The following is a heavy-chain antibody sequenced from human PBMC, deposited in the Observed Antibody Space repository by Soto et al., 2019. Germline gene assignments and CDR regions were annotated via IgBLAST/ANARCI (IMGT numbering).Heavy chain of an antibody. CDR2: IYYSGST. CDR1: GGSISSYY. D-gene: IGHD2-15*01. V-gene: IGHV4-59*01. Sequence: SETLSLTCTVSGGSISSYYWSWIRQPPGKGLEWIGYIYYSGSTNYNPSLKGRVTISVDTSKNQFSLKLSSVTAADTAVYYCARGEEDGGFDYWGQGTLVTVSS. CDR3: ARGEEDGGFDY. J-gene: IGHJ4*02.